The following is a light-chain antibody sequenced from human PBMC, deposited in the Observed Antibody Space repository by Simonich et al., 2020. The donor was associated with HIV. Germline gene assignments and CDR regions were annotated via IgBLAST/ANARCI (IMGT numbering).Light chain of an antibody. J-gene: IGKJ1*01. CDR2: GAS. CDR3: QQCNNWPWT. CDR1: QRVSNN. Sequence: EIVMTQSPATLSVSPGHRATLSCRASQRVSNNLAWYQQKPGQAPRLLIYGASTRATGIPARFRGSGSGTEFTLTINSLQSEDFAVYYCQQCNNWPWTFGRGTKVEIK. V-gene: IGKV3-15*01.